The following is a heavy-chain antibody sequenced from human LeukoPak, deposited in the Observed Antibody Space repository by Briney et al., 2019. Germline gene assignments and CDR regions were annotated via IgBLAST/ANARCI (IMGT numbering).Heavy chain of an antibody. Sequence: SETLSVTCTVSGGSISSYYWSWIRQPPGKGLEWIGYIYYSGSTNYNPSLKSRVTISVDTSKNQFSLKLSSVTAADTAVYYCARGRGYSYGFGLYWGQGTLVTVSS. D-gene: IGHD5-18*01. V-gene: IGHV4-59*12. CDR1: GGSISSYY. J-gene: IGHJ4*02. CDR3: ARGRGYSYGFGLY. CDR2: IYYSGST.